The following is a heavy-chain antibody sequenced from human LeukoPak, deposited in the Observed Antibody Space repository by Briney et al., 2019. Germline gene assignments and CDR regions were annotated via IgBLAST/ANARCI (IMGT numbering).Heavy chain of an antibody. CDR3: AKSKHAYDDFWGGDSHWFDP. CDR2: MNPKSGNT. Sequence: ASVKVSCKTSGSTFSNYEINWVRQASGQGLEWMGWMNPKSGNTGYAQKFQGRVTMTGNISINTAYMELSSLTSDDTAVYFCAKSKHAYDDFWGGDSHWFDPWGQGTLVTVSS. D-gene: IGHD3-3*01. V-gene: IGHV1-8*01. CDR1: GSTFSNYE. J-gene: IGHJ5*02.